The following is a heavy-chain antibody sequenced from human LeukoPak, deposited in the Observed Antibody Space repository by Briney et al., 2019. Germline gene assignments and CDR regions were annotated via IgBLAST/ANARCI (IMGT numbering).Heavy chain of an antibody. J-gene: IGHJ6*03. CDR2: ITSTSSYM. V-gene: IGHV3-21*01. CDR1: GFTFSTYN. D-gene: IGHD1-26*01. Sequence: GGSLRLSCAASGFTFSTYNMNWVRQAPGKGLEWVSSITSTSSYMYYADSVKGRFTISRDNAQNSLYLHMSSPRAEDTAVYYCARDPYSGGYGDDYYYYMDVWGKGTTVTISS. CDR3: ARDPYSGGYGDDYYYYMDV.